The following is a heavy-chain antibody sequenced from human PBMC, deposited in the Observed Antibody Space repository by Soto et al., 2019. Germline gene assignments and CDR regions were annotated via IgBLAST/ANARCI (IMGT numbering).Heavy chain of an antibody. V-gene: IGHV1-58*01. CDR3: AADQLWVVVGGTPAAFDI. J-gene: IGHJ3*02. Sequence: SVKVSCKAAGFTFANCAVQWVRQARGQRLEWIGWIVVGSGNTNYAQKFQDRVTIPRDMSTSTAYLELSSLSSEDTDVYYCAADQLWVVVGGTPAAFDIWGQ. CDR1: GFTFANCA. CDR2: IVVGSGNT. D-gene: IGHD5-18*01.